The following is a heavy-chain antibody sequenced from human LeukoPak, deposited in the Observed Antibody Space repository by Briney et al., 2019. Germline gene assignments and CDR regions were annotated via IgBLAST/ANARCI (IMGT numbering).Heavy chain of an antibody. D-gene: IGHD5-12*01. V-gene: IGHV3-11*01. CDR1: GFTLSDYY. J-gene: IGHJ6*02. CDR3: ARDLEGGYDSYGLDV. CDR2: ISSSGSTI. Sequence: GGSLRLSCPASGFTLSDYYMSWIRQAPGKGLEWVSYISSSGSTIYYADSVKGRFTISRDNAKNSLYLQMNSLRAEDTAVYYCARDLEGGYDSYGLDVWGQGTTVTVSS.